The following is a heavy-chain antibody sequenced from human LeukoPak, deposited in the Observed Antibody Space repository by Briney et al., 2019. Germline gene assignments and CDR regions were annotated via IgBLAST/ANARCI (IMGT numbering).Heavy chain of an antibody. J-gene: IGHJ4*02. CDR3: AREEGELPRELDY. CDR2: IIPIFGTA. Sequence: SVKVSCKASGYTFTSYGISWVRQAPGQGLEWMGRIIPIFGTANYAQKFQGRVTITTDESTSTAYMELSSLRSEDTAVYYCAREEGELPRELDYWGQGTLVTVSS. V-gene: IGHV1-69*05. CDR1: GYTFTSYG. D-gene: IGHD1-26*01.